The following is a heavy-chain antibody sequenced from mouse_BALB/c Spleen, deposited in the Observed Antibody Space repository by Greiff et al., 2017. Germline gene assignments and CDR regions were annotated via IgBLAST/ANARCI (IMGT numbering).Heavy chain of an antibody. Sequence: EVMLVESGGGLVKPGGSLKLSCAASGFTFSGYAMSWVRQSPEKRLEWVAEISSGGSYTYYPDTVTGRFTISRDNAKNTLYLEMSSLRSEDTAMYYCARDYDYDVGAMDYWGQGTSVTVSS. CDR2: ISSGGSYT. V-gene: IGHV5-9-4*01. CDR1: GFTFSGYA. J-gene: IGHJ4*01. D-gene: IGHD2-4*01. CDR3: ARDYDYDVGAMDY.